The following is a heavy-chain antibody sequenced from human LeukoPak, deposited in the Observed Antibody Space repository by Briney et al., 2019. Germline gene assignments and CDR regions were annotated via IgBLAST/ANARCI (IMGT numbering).Heavy chain of an antibody. Sequence: ASVKVSCKASGYTFTGYYMHWVRQAPGQGLEWMGWMNPNSGDTNHAQKFQGRVTMTRDTSISTGYMELSRLRSDDTAVYYCARDRGTWNDDGFDYWGQGTLVTVSS. CDR1: GYTFTGYY. V-gene: IGHV1-2*02. J-gene: IGHJ4*02. CDR3: ARDRGTWNDDGFDY. CDR2: MNPNSGDT. D-gene: IGHD1-1*01.